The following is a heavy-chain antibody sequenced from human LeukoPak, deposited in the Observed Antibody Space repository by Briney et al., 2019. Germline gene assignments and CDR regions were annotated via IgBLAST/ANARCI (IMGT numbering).Heavy chain of an antibody. V-gene: IGHV3-30*18. CDR2: ISYDGSDK. J-gene: IGHJ4*02. D-gene: IGHD7-27*01. CDR1: GFIFTSYG. CDR3: AKVHMPNWGTGYFDY. Sequence: GGSLRLSCTASGFIFTSYGMHWVRQVPGKGLEWEAGISYDGSDKWYEDSVKGRFTISRDNSKNTVYLQMNSLRAEDTAVYFCAKVHMPNWGTGYFDYWGQGTLVTVSS.